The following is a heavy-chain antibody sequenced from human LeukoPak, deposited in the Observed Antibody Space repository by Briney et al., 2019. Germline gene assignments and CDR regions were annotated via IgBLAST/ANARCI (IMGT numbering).Heavy chain of an antibody. Sequence: SQTLSLTCTVSGGSISSGAYYWSWIRQPPGKGLEWIGYMYYSGTTYYNPSLKSRFTISVDTSKNQFSLEVTSVTAADTAVYYCARETVYTSGGLDFDYWGPGTLVTVSS. J-gene: IGHJ4*02. D-gene: IGHD2-2*01. CDR1: GGSISSGAYY. V-gene: IGHV4-30-4*08. CDR3: ARETVYTSGGLDFDY. CDR2: MYYSGTT.